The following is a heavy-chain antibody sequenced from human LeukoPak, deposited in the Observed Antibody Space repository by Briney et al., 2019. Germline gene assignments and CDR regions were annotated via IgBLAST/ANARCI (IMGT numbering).Heavy chain of an antibody. CDR1: GGTFSSYA. CDR3: ARSNNYSGYDTI. J-gene: IGHJ4*02. V-gene: IGHV1-69*04. CDR2: IIPILGIA. D-gene: IGHD5-12*01. Sequence: ASVKVSCKASGGTFSSYAISWVRQAPGQGLEWMGRIIPILGIANYAQKFQGRVTITADKSTSTAYMELSSLRSEDTAVHYCARSNNYSGYDTIWGQGTLVTVSS.